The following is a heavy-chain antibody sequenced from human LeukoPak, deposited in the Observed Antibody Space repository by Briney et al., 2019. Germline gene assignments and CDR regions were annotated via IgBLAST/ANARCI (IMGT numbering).Heavy chain of an antibody. CDR3: TSFQGYDDYYYYGMDV. Sequence: GRSLRLSCTASGFTFGDYAMSWVRQAPGKGLEWVGFIRSKAYGGTTEYAASVKGRFTISRGDSKSIAYLQMNSLKTEDTAVYYCTSFQGYDDYYYYGMDVWGQGTTVTVSS. J-gene: IGHJ6*02. CDR1: GFTFGDYA. CDR2: IRSKAYGGTT. V-gene: IGHV3-49*04. D-gene: IGHD5-12*01.